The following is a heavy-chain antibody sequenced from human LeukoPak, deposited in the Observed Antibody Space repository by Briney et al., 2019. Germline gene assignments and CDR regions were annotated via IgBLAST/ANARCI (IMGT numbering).Heavy chain of an antibody. CDR3: ARGPTTIVAAGNWFDP. J-gene: IGHJ5*02. D-gene: IGHD6-13*01. CDR2: INPNSGGT. V-gene: IGHV1-2*02. Sequence: ASVKVSCKASGYTFTGYYMHWVRQAPGQGLEWMGWINPNSGGTNYAQKFQGRLTMTRDTSISTAYMELSRLRSDDTAVYYCARGPTTIVAAGNWFDPWGQGTLVTVSS. CDR1: GYTFTGYY.